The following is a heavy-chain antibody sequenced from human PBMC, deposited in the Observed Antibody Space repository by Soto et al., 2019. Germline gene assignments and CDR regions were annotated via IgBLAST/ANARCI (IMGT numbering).Heavy chain of an antibody. J-gene: IGHJ4*02. CDR2: ISGSGGST. Sequence: HPGGSLRLSCAASGFTFSNFAMNWVRQAPGKGLEWVSAISGSGGSTYYADSVKGRFTISRDNSKNTLYLQMNSLRAEDTAVYYCARHGYSYGRGYFAYWGQGTLVTVS. D-gene: IGHD5-18*01. V-gene: IGHV3-23*01. CDR1: GFTFSNFA. CDR3: ARHGYSYGRGYFAY.